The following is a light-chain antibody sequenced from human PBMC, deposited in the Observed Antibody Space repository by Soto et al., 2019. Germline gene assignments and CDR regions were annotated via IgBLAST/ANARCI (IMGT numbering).Light chain of an antibody. CDR2: YNN. CDR3: AAWDDTIKRYV. V-gene: IGLV1-44*01. Sequence: QSALTQPPAASETPGQTVSISCSGSNSNIASNTVNWYQHLPGTAPKLLIYYNNKRPSGVPDRFSGSKSGTSASLAIRGLQSEDESDYYCAAWDDTIKRYVFGNGTKVTVL. J-gene: IGLJ1*01. CDR1: NSNIASNT.